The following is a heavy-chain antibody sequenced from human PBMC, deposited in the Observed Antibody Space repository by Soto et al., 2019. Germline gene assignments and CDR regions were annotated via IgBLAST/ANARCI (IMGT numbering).Heavy chain of an antibody. CDR1: GFTFSSYA. Sequence: GGSLRLSCAASGFTFSSYAMHWVRQAPGKGLEWAAVISYDGCNKYYADSVKGRFTISRDNSKNTLYLHMNSLRAEATAVYSCASGILQTGTTSGSFDYWGRRTMGTVAS. CDR3: ASGILQTGTTSGSFDY. D-gene: IGHD1-7*01. J-gene: IGHJ4*02. V-gene: IGHV3-30-3*01. CDR2: ISYDGCNK.